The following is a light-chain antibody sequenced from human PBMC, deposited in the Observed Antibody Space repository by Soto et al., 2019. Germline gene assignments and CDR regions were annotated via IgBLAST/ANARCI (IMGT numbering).Light chain of an antibody. J-gene: IGKJ1*01. CDR1: QSVSSSY. CDR2: GAS. Sequence: EIVLTQSPGTLSLSPGERATLSCTASQSVSSSYLAWYQQKPGQAPRLLIYGASSRATGIPDRFSGSGSGTHYTLTISRLEPEDFAVYYCQQYGSSPWTFGQGTKVEIK. V-gene: IGKV3-20*01. CDR3: QQYGSSPWT.